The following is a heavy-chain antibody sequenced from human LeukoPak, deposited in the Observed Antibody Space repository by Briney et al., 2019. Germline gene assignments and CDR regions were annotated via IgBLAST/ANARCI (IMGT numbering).Heavy chain of an antibody. CDR3: AADHQSSFDY. Sequence: PSETLSLTCTVSGDSISSGGYYWSWIRQPPGKGLEWIGYIYHSGSTYYNPSLKSRVTISVDRSKNQFSLKLSSVTAADTAVYYCAADHQSSFDYWGQGTLVTVSS. CDR1: GDSISSGGYY. J-gene: IGHJ4*02. D-gene: IGHD2-2*01. V-gene: IGHV4-30-2*02. CDR2: IYHSGST.